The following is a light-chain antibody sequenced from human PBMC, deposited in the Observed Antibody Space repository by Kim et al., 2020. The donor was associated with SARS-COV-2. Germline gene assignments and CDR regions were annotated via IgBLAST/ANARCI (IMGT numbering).Light chain of an antibody. CDR2: EDN. V-gene: IGLV6-57*02. J-gene: IGLJ2*01. Sequence: NFTLTQPHSVSESPGKTVTISCTGSSGSIASNYVQWYQQRPGSAPTTVIYEDNQRPSGVPDRFSGSIDSSSNSASLTISGLKTEDEADYYCQSYDSSNVVFGGGTQLTVL. CDR1: SGSIASNY. CDR3: QSYDSSNVV.